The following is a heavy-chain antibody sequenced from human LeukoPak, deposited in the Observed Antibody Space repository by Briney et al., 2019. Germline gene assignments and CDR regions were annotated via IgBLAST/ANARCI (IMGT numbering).Heavy chain of an antibody. J-gene: IGHJ5*02. CDR3: ARAIVGATWWFDP. CDR1: GFTFSSYS. D-gene: IGHD1-26*01. V-gene: IGHV3-21*01. CDR2: ISSSSSYI. Sequence: GGSLRLSCAASGFTFSSYSMNWVRQAPGKGLEWVSSISSSSSYIYYADSVKGRFTISRDNAKNSLYLQMNSLRAEDTAVYYCARAIVGATWWFDPWGQGTLVTVSS.